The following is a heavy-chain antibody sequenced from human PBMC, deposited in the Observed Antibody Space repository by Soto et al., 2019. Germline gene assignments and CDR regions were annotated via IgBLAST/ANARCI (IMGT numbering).Heavy chain of an antibody. J-gene: IGHJ4*02. V-gene: IGHV4-59*01. CDR2: MYYSGST. Sequence: SETLSLTCTVSGGSINNYQWSWIRQAPGKGLEWIGNMYYSGSTNYNPSLKSRVTISVDTSKNQFSLRLRSVTAADTAVYYCARVGYSSLIDYWGQGTLVTVSS. CDR3: ARVGYSSLIDY. CDR1: GGSINNYQ. D-gene: IGHD3-10*01.